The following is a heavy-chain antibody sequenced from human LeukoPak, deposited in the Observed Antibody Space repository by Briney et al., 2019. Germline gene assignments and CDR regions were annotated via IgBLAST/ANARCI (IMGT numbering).Heavy chain of an antibody. CDR2: ISGSGGST. V-gene: IGHV3-23*01. CDR1: GFTFSSYA. Sequence: PGGSLRLSCAASGFTFSSYAMSWVRQAPGKGLEWVSAISGSGGSTYYADSVKGRFTISRDNSKNTLYLQTNSLRAEDTAVYYCAKGPGRSSSYPSEYYYYYYMDVWGKGTTVTVSS. CDR3: AKGPGRSSSYPSEYYYYYYMDV. D-gene: IGHD6-13*01. J-gene: IGHJ6*03.